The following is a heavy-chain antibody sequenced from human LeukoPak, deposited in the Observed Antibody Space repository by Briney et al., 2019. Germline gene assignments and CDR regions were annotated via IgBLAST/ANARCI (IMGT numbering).Heavy chain of an antibody. D-gene: IGHD3-22*01. CDR1: GFTFSSYA. CDR2: ISYDGSNK. V-gene: IGHV3-30*04. J-gene: IGHJ4*02. Sequence: GGSLRLSCAASGFTFSSYAMHWVRQAPGKGLEWVAVISYDGSNKYYADSVKCRFTISRDNSKNTLYLQMNSLRAEDTAVYYCARDTYYYDSSGYLRAWGQGTLVTVSS. CDR3: ARDTYYYDSSGYLRA.